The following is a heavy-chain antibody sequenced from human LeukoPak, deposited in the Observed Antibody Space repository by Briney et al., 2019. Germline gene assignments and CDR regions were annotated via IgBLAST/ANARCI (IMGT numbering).Heavy chain of an antibody. V-gene: IGHV3-43*02. J-gene: IGHJ4*02. CDR1: GFSFAYYA. CDR2: ITANVDST. CDR3: AKDIEAGTAGFSFDY. D-gene: IGHD2-21*02. Sequence: GGSLRLSCAASGFSFAYYAMHWVRQAPGKGLEWVSLITANVDSTYYADSVKGRFTISRDNSKNSLSLQMNSLRTEDTALYYCAKDIEAGTAGFSFDYWGQGTLVAVSS.